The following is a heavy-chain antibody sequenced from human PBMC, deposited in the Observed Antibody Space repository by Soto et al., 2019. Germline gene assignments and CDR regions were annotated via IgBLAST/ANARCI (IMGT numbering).Heavy chain of an antibody. J-gene: IGHJ5*02. V-gene: IGHV1-69*02. Sequence: QVQLVQSGAEVQKPGSSVKVSCKASGGTFSSYTISWVRQAPGQGLEWMGRIIPILGIANYAQKFQGRVTLTADKSTSTSYMELSTLRSEDTAVYYCARSEYSNYKNWFDLWGQGTLVTVSS. CDR3: ARSEYSNYKNWFDL. D-gene: IGHD4-4*01. CDR1: GGTFSSYT. CDR2: IIPILGIA.